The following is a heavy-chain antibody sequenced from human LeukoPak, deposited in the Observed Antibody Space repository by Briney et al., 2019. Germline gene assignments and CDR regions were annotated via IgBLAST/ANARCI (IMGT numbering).Heavy chain of an antibody. Sequence: SETLSLTCTVSGGSISSYYWSWIRQPPGKGLEWIGYIYTSGSTNYNPSLKSRVTISVDTSKNQFSLKLSSVTAADTAVYYCARRLGYCSGGSCYLGHYYYYMDVWGKGTTVTVSS. CDR1: GGSISSYY. J-gene: IGHJ6*03. CDR2: IYTSGST. CDR3: ARRLGYCSGGSCYLGHYYYYMDV. V-gene: IGHV4-4*09. D-gene: IGHD2-15*01.